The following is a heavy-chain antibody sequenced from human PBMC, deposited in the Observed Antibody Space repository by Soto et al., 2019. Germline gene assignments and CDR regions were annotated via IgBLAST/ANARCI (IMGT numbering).Heavy chain of an antibody. V-gene: IGHV4-39*01. CDR2: IYYSGST. J-gene: IGHJ4*02. CDR1: GGSISRNSYY. Sequence: QMQLQESGPGLVKPSETLSLTCTVSGGSISRNSYYWGWIRQPPGKGLEWIGSIYYSGSTYYNPSPKSRVTLSVDPSKNQFSLKLSSVTAADTAVYYCASHDWNGVDCWGQGTLVTVSS. CDR3: ASHDWNGVDC. D-gene: IGHD1-1*01.